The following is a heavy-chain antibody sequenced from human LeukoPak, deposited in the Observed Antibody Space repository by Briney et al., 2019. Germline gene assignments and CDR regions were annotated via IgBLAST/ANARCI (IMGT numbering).Heavy chain of an antibody. D-gene: IGHD1-1*01. Sequence: GESLKISCAASGFTFSSYAMSWVRQAPGKGLEWVSAISGSGGSTYYADSVKGRFTISRDNSKNTLYLQMNSLRAEDTAVYYCAKAVENDHPANWFDPWGQGTLVTVSS. CDR1: GFTFSSYA. CDR2: ISGSGGST. V-gene: IGHV3-23*01. CDR3: AKAVENDHPANWFDP. J-gene: IGHJ5*02.